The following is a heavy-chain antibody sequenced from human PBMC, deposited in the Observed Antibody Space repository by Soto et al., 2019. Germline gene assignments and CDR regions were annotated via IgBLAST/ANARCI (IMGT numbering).Heavy chain of an antibody. CDR2: IRSKANSYAT. J-gene: IGHJ4*02. V-gene: IGHV3-73*01. CDR3: TGKYDFWSGYYGTNDY. D-gene: IGHD3-3*01. Sequence: GGSLRLSCAASGFTFSGSAMHWVRQASGKGLEWVGRIRSKANSYATAYAASVKGRFTISRDDSKNTAYLQMNSLKTEDTAVYYCTGKYDFWSGYYGTNDYWGQGTLVTVSS. CDR1: GFTFSGSA.